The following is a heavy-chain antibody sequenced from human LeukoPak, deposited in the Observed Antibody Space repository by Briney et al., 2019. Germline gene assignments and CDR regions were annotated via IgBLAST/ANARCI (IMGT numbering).Heavy chain of an antibody. Sequence: GASVKVSCKASGGTFSSYAISWVRQAPGQGLEWMGGIIPIFGTANYAQKFQGRVTITADESTSTAYMELSSLRSEDTAVYYCARMGGYSGYDFDYWGQGTLVTVSS. CDR2: IIPIFGTA. D-gene: IGHD5-12*01. CDR3: ARMGGYSGYDFDY. V-gene: IGHV1-69*13. J-gene: IGHJ4*02. CDR1: GGTFSSYA.